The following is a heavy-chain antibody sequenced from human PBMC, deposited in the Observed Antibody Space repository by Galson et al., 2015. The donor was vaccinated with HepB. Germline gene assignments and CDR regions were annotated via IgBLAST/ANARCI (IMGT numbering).Heavy chain of an antibody. CDR3: ATYPGDSSPYYYCGMDV. V-gene: IGHV3-33*01. CDR1: GFTFRSYG. CDR2: IWYDGSNK. Sequence: SLRLSCAASGFTFRSYGMHWVRQAPGKGLEWVAVIWYDGSNKYYADSVKGRFTISRDNSKNTLYLQMNSLRAEDTAVYYCATYPGDSSPYYYCGMDVWGQGPTVTVSS. D-gene: IGHD6-13*01. J-gene: IGHJ6*02.